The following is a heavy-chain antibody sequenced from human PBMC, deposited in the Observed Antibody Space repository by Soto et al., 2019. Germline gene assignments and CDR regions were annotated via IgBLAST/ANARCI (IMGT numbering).Heavy chain of an antibody. D-gene: IGHD2-15*01. V-gene: IGHV3-49*03. J-gene: IGHJ3*02. Sequence: GGSLRLSCTASGFTFGDYAMSWFRQAPGKGLEWVGFIRSKAYGGTTEYAASVKGRFTIPRDDSKSIAYLQMNSLKTEDTAVYYCTRVYCSGGSCYFPNAFDIWGQGTMVTVSS. CDR3: TRVYCSGGSCYFPNAFDI. CDR1: GFTFGDYA. CDR2: IRSKAYGGTT.